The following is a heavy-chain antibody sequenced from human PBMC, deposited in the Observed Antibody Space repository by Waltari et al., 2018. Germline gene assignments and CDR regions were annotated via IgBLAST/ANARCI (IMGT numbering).Heavy chain of an antibody. V-gene: IGHV3-7*01. Sequence: EVQLVESGGGLVQPGGSLRLSCAASGFTFSSYWMSWVRQAPGKGLEWVANIKQDGSEKYYVDSVKGRFTISRDNAKNSLYLQMNSLRAEDTAVYYCAATPGDDYSNNYYYYGMDVWGQGTTVTVSS. D-gene: IGHD4-4*01. CDR1: GFTFSSYW. J-gene: IGHJ6*02. CDR2: IKQDGSEK. CDR3: AATPGDDYSNNYYYYGMDV.